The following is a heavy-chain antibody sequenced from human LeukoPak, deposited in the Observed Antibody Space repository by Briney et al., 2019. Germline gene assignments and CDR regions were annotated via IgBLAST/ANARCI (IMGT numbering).Heavy chain of an antibody. CDR2: IYHSGST. Sequence: PSETLSLTCAVSGYSISSGYYWGWIRQPPGKGLEWIGSIYHSGSTYYNPSLKSRVTISVDTSKNQFSLKLSSVTAADTAVYYCARHHDMYYDFWSGYYKNDRHFDLWGRGTLVTVSS. D-gene: IGHD3-3*01. J-gene: IGHJ2*01. V-gene: IGHV4-38-2*01. CDR1: GYSISSGYY. CDR3: ARHHDMYYDFWSGYYKNDRHFDL.